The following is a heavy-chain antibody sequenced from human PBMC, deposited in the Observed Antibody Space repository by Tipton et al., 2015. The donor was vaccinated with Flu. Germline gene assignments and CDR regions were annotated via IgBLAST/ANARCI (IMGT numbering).Heavy chain of an antibody. V-gene: IGHV5-51*01. CDR3: ARVEGSSGRYYYYGMDV. Sequence: QLVQSGAEVKKPGESLKISCKGSGYSFTSYWIGWVRQMPGKGLEWMGIIYPGDSDTRYSPSFQGQVTISADKSISTAYLQWSSLKASDPAMYYCARVEGSSGRYYYYGMDVWGQGTTVTVSS. D-gene: IGHD6-13*01. CDR2: IYPGDSDT. J-gene: IGHJ6*02. CDR1: GYSFTSYW.